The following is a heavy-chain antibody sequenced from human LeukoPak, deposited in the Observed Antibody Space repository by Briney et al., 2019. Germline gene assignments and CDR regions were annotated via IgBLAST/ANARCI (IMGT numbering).Heavy chain of an antibody. CDR2: IKQDGSEQ. CDR3: ARDQWELPLGN. CDR1: GFTFRSYW. D-gene: IGHD1-26*01. Sequence: HPGGSLRLSCAGAGFTFRSYWMSWVRQAPGKGLEWVANIKQDGSEQYYVDSVKGRFTISRDNAKSLLFLQMNSLRVEDTALYFCARDQWELPLGNWSQGTLVTVSS. J-gene: IGHJ4*02. V-gene: IGHV3-7*01.